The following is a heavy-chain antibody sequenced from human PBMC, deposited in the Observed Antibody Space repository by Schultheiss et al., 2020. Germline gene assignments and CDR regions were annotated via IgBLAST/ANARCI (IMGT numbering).Heavy chain of an antibody. V-gene: IGHV3-30-3*01. CDR3: ARDSAAAGNFDY. CDR1: GFTFSSYA. CDR2: ISYDGSNK. D-gene: IGHD6-13*01. Sequence: GGSLRLSCAASGFTFSSYAMHWVRQAPGKGLEWVAVISYDGSNKYYADSVKGRFTISRDSAKNSLYLQMNSLRDEDTAVYYCARDSAAAGNFDYWGQGTLVTVSS. J-gene: IGHJ4*02.